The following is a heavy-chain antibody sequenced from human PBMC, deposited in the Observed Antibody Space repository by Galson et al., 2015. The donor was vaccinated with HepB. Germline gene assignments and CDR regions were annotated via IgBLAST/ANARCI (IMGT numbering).Heavy chain of an antibody. Sequence: SLRLSCAASGFTFSNYWMSWVRQAPGKGLEWVADIKQDGSKKYYVDSVKGRFTVSRDNGENSVFLQMDSLRAEDTAVYYCARDDGSARTAFDIWGQGTMVTVSS. CDR1: GFTFSNYW. CDR2: IKQDGSKK. CDR3: ARDDGSARTAFDI. D-gene: IGHD3-22*01. V-gene: IGHV3-7*01. J-gene: IGHJ3*02.